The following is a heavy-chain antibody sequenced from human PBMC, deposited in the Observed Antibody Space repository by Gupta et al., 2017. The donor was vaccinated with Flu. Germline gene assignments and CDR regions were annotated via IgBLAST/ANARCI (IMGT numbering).Heavy chain of an antibody. V-gene: IGHV3-7*01. Sequence: EEQLAESGGGLVQPGGSLRLSCIVSGFTFRSYWMDWVRQAPGKGLEWVANIAADGSVKNYADSVKGRFTISRDDAKNSLYLQMNSLRAEDTARYYCARNRGWQQFDSWGQGALVTVSS. J-gene: IGHJ5*01. CDR1: GFTFRSYW. CDR2: IAADGSVK. D-gene: IGHD3-10*01. CDR3: ARNRGWQQFDS.